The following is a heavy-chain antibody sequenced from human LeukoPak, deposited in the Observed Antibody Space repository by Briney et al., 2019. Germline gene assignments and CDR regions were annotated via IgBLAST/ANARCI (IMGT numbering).Heavy chain of an antibody. J-gene: IGHJ4*02. CDR1: GFSFRDSG. CDR3: ANDDVPYCSGGVCYSKGLDY. D-gene: IGHD2-15*01. CDR2: ISSDGSDK. Sequence: GRSLTLSCAASGFSFRDSGMHWVRQAPTKGLEWVALISSDGSDKYYADSVKGRFTISRDNSKNTLYLQMNSLRTEDTAVYYCANDDVPYCSGGVCYSKGLDYWGQGTLVTVSS. V-gene: IGHV3-30*18.